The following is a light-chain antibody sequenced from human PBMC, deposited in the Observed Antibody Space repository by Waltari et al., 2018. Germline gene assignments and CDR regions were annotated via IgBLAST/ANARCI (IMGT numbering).Light chain of an antibody. CDR1: NIGSKS. CDR2: DDR. Sequence: SYVLTQPPSVSVAPGKTATFSCGGDNIGSKSVHWYQQKPGQAPLLVGYDDRDRPSGIPERFSASNSGNTATMTISRVEDGDEADYYCQVWDTISNHVLFGGGTKLTVL. J-gene: IGLJ2*01. CDR3: QVWDTISNHVL. V-gene: IGLV3-21*03.